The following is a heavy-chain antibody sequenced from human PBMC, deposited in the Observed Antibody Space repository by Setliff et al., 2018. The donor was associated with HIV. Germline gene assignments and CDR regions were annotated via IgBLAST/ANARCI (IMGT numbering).Heavy chain of an antibody. CDR1: GYTFTSYG. Sequence: GASVKVSCKASGYTFTSYGISWVRQAPGQGLEWMGWISAYNGNTNYAQKLQGRVTMTTDTSTSTAYIELRSLRSDDTVVYYCARCMGRPYVSDYGDYVDYWGQGTLVTVSS. D-gene: IGHD4-17*01. CDR3: ARCMGRPYVSDYGDYVDY. J-gene: IGHJ4*02. CDR2: ISAYNGNT. V-gene: IGHV1-18*01.